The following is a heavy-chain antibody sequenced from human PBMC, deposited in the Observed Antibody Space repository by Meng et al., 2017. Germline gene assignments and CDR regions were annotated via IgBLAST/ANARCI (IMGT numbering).Heavy chain of an antibody. V-gene: IGHV4-34*01. J-gene: IGHJ5*02. D-gene: IGHD2-15*01. CDR1: GGSFSGYY. Sequence: QVQLQQWGAGLLNPSETLSLTCAVYGGSFSGYYWSWIRQPPGKGLEWIGEINHSGSTNYNPSLKSRVTISVDTSKNQFSLKLSSVTAADTAVYYCARESSGGKNWFDPWGQGTLVTVSS. CDR2: INHSGST. CDR3: ARESSGGKNWFDP.